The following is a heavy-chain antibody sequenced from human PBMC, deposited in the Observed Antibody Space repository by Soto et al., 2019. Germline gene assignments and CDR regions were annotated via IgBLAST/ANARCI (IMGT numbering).Heavy chain of an antibody. CDR3: ARMGYGTNYNGGYFLFDS. D-gene: IGHD2-15*01. CDR1: GFSISSYY. J-gene: IGHJ5*01. CDR2: IYSSGTT. V-gene: IGHV4-4*07. Sequence: PSETLSLTCTVSGFSISSYYWNWIRQPSGKGLEWIVRIYSSGTTNYNPSLKSRVTISVDTSKNQFSLKLNSVTAADTAVYYCARMGYGTNYNGGYFLFDSWGQGTLVTVSS.